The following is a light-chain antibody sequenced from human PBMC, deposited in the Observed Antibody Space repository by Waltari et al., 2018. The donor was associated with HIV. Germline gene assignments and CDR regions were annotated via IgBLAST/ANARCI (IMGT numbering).Light chain of an antibody. V-gene: IGLV1-40*01. CDR1: SSNIGAGYD. CDR2: GNT. J-gene: IGLJ2*01. Sequence: QSVLTQPPSASGTPGQRVTISCSGSSSNIGAGYDVHWYQQLPGTAPKVLIYGNTKRPSGVPDRFSGSKSGTSASLAITGLQAEDEADYYCQSYDSSLSGFVVFGGGTKVTVL. CDR3: QSYDSSLSGFVV.